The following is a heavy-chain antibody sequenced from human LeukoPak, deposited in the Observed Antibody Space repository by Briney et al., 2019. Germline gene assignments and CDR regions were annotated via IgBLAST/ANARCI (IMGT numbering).Heavy chain of an antibody. CDR3: ARDPYSGGYGAYYYYYMDV. J-gene: IGHJ6*03. CDR2: ITTSSSYM. Sequence: GGSLRLSCAASGFTFSSYGMHWVRRTPGKGLEWVSSITTSSSYMFYADSVRGRFTISRDNAENSLYLQMNSLRDEDTAVDYCARDPYSGGYGAYYYYYMDVWGKGTTVTVSS. CDR1: GFTFSSYG. V-gene: IGHV3-21*01. D-gene: IGHD6-19*01.